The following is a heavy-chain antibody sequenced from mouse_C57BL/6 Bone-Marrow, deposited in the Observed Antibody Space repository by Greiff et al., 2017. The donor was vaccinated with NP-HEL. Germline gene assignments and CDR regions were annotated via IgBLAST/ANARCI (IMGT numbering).Heavy chain of an antibody. CDR2: IYPGSGST. J-gene: IGHJ3*01. CDR3: AREGNYYGSSPAWFAY. D-gene: IGHD1-1*01. V-gene: IGHV1-55*01. Sequence: QVHVKQPGAELVKPGASVKMSCKASGYTFTSYWITWVKQRPGQGLEWIGDIYPGSGSTNYNEKFKSKATLTVDTSSSTAYMQLSSLTSEDSAVYYCAREGNYYGSSPAWFAYWGQGTLVTVSA. CDR1: GYTFTSYW.